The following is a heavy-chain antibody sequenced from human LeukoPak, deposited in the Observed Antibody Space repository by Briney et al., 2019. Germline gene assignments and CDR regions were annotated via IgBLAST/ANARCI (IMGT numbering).Heavy chain of an antibody. Sequence: GGSLRLSCAASGFTLDDYAMHWVRQAPGKGLEWVSLISWDGGSTYYADSVKGRFTISRDNSKNSLYLRMNSLRAEDTALYYCAKDMAAYYYASGNIDYWGQGTLVTVSS. CDR3: AKDMAAYYYASGNIDY. V-gene: IGHV3-43D*03. CDR2: ISWDGGST. CDR1: GFTLDDYA. D-gene: IGHD3-10*01. J-gene: IGHJ4*02.